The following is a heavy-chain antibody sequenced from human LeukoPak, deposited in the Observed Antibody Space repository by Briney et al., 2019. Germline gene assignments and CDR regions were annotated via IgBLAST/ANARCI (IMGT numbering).Heavy chain of an antibody. CDR2: ISYDGSNK. V-gene: IGHV3-30*04. CDR3: ARAGRHEVLWFGEFDAFDI. D-gene: IGHD3-10*01. CDR1: GFTFSSYA. Sequence: PGGSLRLSCAASGFTFSSYAMHWVRQAPGKGLEWVAVISYDGSNKYYADSVKGRFTISRDNSKNTLYLQMNSLRAEDTAVYYCARAGRHEVLWFGEFDAFDIWGQGTMATVSS. J-gene: IGHJ3*02.